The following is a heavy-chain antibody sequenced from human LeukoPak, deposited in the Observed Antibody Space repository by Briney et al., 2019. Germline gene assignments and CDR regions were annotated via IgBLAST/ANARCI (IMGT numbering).Heavy chain of an antibody. J-gene: IGHJ4*02. D-gene: IGHD6-13*01. CDR3: ARSLWGSSWYYY. Sequence: LETLSLTCAVYGGSFSGYYWSWIRQPPGKGLEWIGEINHSGSTNYNPSLKSRVTISVDTSKNQFSLKLSSVTAADTAVYYCARSLWGSSWYYYWGQGTLVTVSS. V-gene: IGHV4-34*01. CDR1: GGSFSGYY. CDR2: INHSGST.